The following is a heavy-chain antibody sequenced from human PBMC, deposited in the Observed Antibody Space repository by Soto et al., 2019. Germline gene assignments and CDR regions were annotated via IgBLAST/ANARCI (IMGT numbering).Heavy chain of an antibody. J-gene: IGHJ4*02. CDR2: INPSGSDT. D-gene: IGHD5-18*01. V-gene: IGHV3-23*01. CDR3: AKDGTWIQLWFDF. Sequence: EVQLLESGGDLVQPGGSLRLSCAASKFTFTNYAMSWVRQAPGKGLEWVSSINPSGSDTYYADSVKGRFTISRDNSKSTLYLQMNSLRADDTALYYCAKDGTWIQLWFDFWGQGTLVTVSS. CDR1: KFTFTNYA.